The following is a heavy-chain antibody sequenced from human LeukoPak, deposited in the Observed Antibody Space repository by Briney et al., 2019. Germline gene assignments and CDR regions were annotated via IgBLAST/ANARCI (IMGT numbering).Heavy chain of an antibody. D-gene: IGHD3-10*01. CDR2: IYYSGST. J-gene: IGHJ5*02. Sequence: SETLSLTCTVSGGSISSSSYYWGWIRQPPGKGLEWIGSIYYSGSTYYNPSLKSRVTISVDTSKNQFSLKLSSVTAADTAVYYCARRSYYYGSGGATPHWFDPWGQGTLVTVSS. CDR1: GGSISSSSYY. V-gene: IGHV4-39*07. CDR3: ARRSYYYGSGGATPHWFDP.